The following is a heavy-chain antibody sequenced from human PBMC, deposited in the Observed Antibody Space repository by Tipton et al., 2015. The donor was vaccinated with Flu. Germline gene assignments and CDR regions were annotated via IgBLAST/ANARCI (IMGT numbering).Heavy chain of an antibody. Sequence: QLVQSGAEVKKTGESLKISCQASGYFFASYWIGWVRQMPGKGLEWMGIIHPDDSNTRYSPSFRGHVTISADKSSRTAYLQWSSLKASDSAIYYCARNEYGMIQHGGKGTLVTVSS. V-gene: IGHV5-51*01. CDR2: IHPDDSNT. D-gene: IGHD1-1*01. J-gene: IGHJ4*02. CDR3: ARNEYGMIQH. CDR1: GYFFASYW.